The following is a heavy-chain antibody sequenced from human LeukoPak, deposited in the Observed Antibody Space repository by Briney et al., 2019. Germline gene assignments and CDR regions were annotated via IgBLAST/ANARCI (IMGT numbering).Heavy chain of an antibody. Sequence: GWSLRLSLAASGYTFSGYWMNWVLQAPGKGLVGVSRINSDGSSTSYADSVKGRFTISRDNAKNTLYLQMNSLRAEDTTVYYCARGDYVWGSYRLYYFHYWGQGTLVTVSS. D-gene: IGHD3-16*02. CDR1: GYTFSGYW. CDR2: INSDGSST. V-gene: IGHV3-74*01. J-gene: IGHJ4*02. CDR3: ARGDYVWGSYRLYYFHY.